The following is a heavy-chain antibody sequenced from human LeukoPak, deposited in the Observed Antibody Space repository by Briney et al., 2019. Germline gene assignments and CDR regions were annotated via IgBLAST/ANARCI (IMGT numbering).Heavy chain of an antibody. Sequence: GGSLRLSCAASGFTFSSYAMHWVRQAPGKGLEWVAVISYDGSNKYYADSVKGRFTISRDNSKNTLYLQMNSLRAEDTAVYYCVRGGGYYYPFDYWGQGTLVTVSS. CDR3: VRGGGYYYPFDY. CDR1: GFTFSSYA. CDR2: ISYDGSNK. J-gene: IGHJ4*02. D-gene: IGHD1-26*01. V-gene: IGHV3-30-3*01.